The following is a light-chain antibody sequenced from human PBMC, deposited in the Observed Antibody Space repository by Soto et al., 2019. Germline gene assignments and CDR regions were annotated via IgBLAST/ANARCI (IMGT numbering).Light chain of an antibody. V-gene: IGKV3-11*01. J-gene: IGKJ1*01. CDR3: QQRRNWPRT. CDR2: DAS. CDR1: QSASTY. Sequence: EIVLTQSPATLSLSPGERATLSCRASQSASTYLAWFQQVPGQAPRLLIYDASNRATGIPARFSGSGSGTDFTLTISSLEPEDFAVYYCQQRRNWPRTFGQGTK.